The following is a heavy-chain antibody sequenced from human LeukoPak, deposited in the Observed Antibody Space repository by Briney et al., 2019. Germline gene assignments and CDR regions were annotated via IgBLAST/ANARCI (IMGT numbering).Heavy chain of an antibody. CDR3: ARDRRYYYDSSGYYLYYGMDV. D-gene: IGHD3-22*01. Sequence: GGSLRLSCAASGFTFSSYDMHWVRQATGKGLEWVSAICTAGDTYYPGSVKGRFTISRENAKNSLYLQMNSLRAEDTAVYYCARDRRYYYDSSGYYLYYGMDVWGQGTTVTVSS. J-gene: IGHJ6*02. CDR1: GFTFSSYD. V-gene: IGHV3-13*01. CDR2: ICTAGDT.